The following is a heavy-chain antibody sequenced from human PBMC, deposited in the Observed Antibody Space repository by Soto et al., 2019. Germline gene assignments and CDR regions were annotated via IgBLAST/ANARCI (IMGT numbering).Heavy chain of an antibody. J-gene: IGHJ3*02. V-gene: IGHV1-46*01. D-gene: IGHD6-13*01. CDR2: INSSGGHT. Sequence: QVQLVQSGAEVKKPGASVKVSCKASGYTFTRHYIHWVRQAPGQGLEWMGIINSSGGHTYYAQKFQGRVTMTRDTSTSTVYMELSSLRSEDTAVYYCARDLLAAGSDALDIWGQGTMVTVSS. CDR1: GYTFTRHY. CDR3: ARDLLAAGSDALDI.